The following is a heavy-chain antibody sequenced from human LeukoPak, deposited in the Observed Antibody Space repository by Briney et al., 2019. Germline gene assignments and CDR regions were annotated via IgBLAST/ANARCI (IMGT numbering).Heavy chain of an antibody. J-gene: IGHJ4*02. CDR1: GFTFSSYA. CDR2: ISGSGGST. V-gene: IGHV3-23*01. CDR3: ARGGGRYSSSWEIDY. Sequence: GGSLRLSCAASGFTFSSYAMSWVRQAPGKGLEWVSAISGSGGSTYYADSVKGRFTISRDNSKNTLYLQMNSLRSDDTAVYYCARGGGRYSSSWEIDYWGQGTLVTVSS. D-gene: IGHD6-13*01.